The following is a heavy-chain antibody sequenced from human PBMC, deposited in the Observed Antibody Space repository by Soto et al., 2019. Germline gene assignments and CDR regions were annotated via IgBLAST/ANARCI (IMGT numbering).Heavy chain of an antibody. V-gene: IGHV6-1*01. CDR3: AKEDYAPFDI. CDR1: GESVYSDSAG. J-gene: IGHJ3*02. Sequence: QCLALTCAVSGESVYSDSAGWNWNRQSPSRGLEWLGRTYYRSKWYNDYAVYVKSRISINPDTSKNQFSLQMNSLRAEDTAVYYCAKEDYAPFDICGHGTMVTVSS. D-gene: IGHD2-2*01. CDR2: TYYRSKWYN.